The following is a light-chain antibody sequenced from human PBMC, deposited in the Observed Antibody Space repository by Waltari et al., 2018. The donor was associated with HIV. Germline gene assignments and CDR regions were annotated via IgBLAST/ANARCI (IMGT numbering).Light chain of an antibody. V-gene: IGKV1-9*01. Sequence: DIQLTQSPSLLSASVGDRVTITCRASQDIGNYLAWYQQKPGRAPKLLVYAASTLQSGVPSRFGGSGSGTEFNLTVTSLQPDDFATFFCQQLNGYPLFTFGQGTKL. CDR2: AAS. J-gene: IGKJ2*01. CDR3: QQLNGYPLFT. CDR1: QDIGNY.